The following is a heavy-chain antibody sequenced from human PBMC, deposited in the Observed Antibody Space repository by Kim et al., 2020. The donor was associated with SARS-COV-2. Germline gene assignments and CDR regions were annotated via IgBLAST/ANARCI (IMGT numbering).Heavy chain of an antibody. D-gene: IGHD4-17*01. CDR3: ARALATVSFNWFDP. J-gene: IGHJ5*02. V-gene: IGHV3-11*01. Sequence: YADSVKGRFTISRDNAKNSLFLQMNSLRVEDTAVYYCARALATVSFNWFDPWGQGTLVTVSS.